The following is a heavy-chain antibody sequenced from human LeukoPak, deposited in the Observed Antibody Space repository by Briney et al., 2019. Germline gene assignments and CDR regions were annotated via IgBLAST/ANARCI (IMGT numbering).Heavy chain of an antibody. CDR3: AKETGDDSYYYYGMDV. Sequence: GGSLRLSCAASGFTFDDYTMHWVRQAPGKGLEWVSLIRGDGGSTYYADSVKGRFTISRDNSKNSLYLQMNSLRTEDTALYCCAKETGDDSYYYYGMDVWGQGTTVTVSS. CDR2: IRGDGGST. CDR1: GFTFDDYT. V-gene: IGHV3-43*02. D-gene: IGHD1-1*01. J-gene: IGHJ6*02.